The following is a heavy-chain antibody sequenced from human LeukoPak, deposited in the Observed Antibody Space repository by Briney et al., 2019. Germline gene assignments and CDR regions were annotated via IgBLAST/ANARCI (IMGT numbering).Heavy chain of an antibody. Sequence: SETLPLTCTVSGGSISSGSYYLSWIRQPAGKGLEWIGRIYTSGSTNYNPSLKSRVTISVDTSKNQFSLKLSSVTAADTAVYYCAGEGDAHAFDIWGQGTMVTVSS. CDR2: IYTSGST. V-gene: IGHV4-61*02. J-gene: IGHJ3*02. D-gene: IGHD2-21*02. CDR3: AGEGDAHAFDI. CDR1: GGSISSGSYY.